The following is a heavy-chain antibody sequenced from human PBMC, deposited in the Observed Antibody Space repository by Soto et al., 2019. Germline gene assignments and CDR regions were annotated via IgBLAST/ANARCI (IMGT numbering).Heavy chain of an antibody. CDR1: GFTFSSYG. J-gene: IGHJ4*02. D-gene: IGHD3-10*01. CDR3: AKDRIITMVRGVEPFDY. CDR2: ISYDGSNK. Sequence: QPGGSLRLSCAASGFTFSSYGMHWVRQAPGKGLEWVAVISYDGSNKYYADSVKGRFTISRDNSKNTLYLQMNSLRAEDTAVYYCAKDRIITMVRGVEPFDYWGQGT. V-gene: IGHV3-30*18.